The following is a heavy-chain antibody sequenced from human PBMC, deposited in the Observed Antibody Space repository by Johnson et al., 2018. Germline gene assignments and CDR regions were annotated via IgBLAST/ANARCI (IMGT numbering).Heavy chain of an antibody. CDR1: GYTFTSYY. V-gene: IGHV1-46*01. J-gene: IGHJ3*02. Sequence: QVQLVESGAEVKKPGASVKVSCKASGYTFTSYYMHWVRQAPGQGLEWVGIINTSGGSTDYAQRFLGRVTMTRDTATSTVYMELNSLRPEDTAVYYCARSRGKYYDSSGFLDAFDIWGQGTMVTVSS. CDR3: ARSRGKYYDSSGFLDAFDI. D-gene: IGHD3-22*01. CDR2: INTSGGST.